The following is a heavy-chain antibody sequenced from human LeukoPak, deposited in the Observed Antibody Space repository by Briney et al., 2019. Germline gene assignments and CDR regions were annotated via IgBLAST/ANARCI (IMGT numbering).Heavy chain of an antibody. Sequence: SETLSLTCTVSGGSISSGGYYWSWIRQHPGKGLEWIGYIYYSGSTYYNPSLKSRVTISVDTSRNQFSLKLSSATAADTAVYYCARVNQVAFDIWGQGTMVTVSS. CDR1: GGSISSGGYY. V-gene: IGHV4-31*03. J-gene: IGHJ3*02. CDR2: IYYSGST. CDR3: ARVNQVAFDI. D-gene: IGHD1-14*01.